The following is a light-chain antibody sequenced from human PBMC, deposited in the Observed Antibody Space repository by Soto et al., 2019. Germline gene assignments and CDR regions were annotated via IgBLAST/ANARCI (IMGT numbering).Light chain of an antibody. Sequence: EIVLTQSPGTLSLSPGERVTLSCRASQSVSSSYLAWYQQKLGQAPRLLIYGASSRATGIPDRFSGSGSGTEFTLTISRLEPEDCAVYYCQQYGSSPLYTFGQGTKLEIK. CDR2: GAS. CDR3: QQYGSSPLYT. J-gene: IGKJ2*01. V-gene: IGKV3-20*01. CDR1: QSVSSSY.